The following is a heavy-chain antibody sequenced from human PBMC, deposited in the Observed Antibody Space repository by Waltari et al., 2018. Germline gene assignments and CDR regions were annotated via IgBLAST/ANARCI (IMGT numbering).Heavy chain of an antibody. J-gene: IGHJ4*02. CDR3: AHRGYDSSSPWYFDY. V-gene: IGHV2-5*01. D-gene: IGHD6-13*01. CDR1: GFSLSTSGVG. Sequence: QITLKESGPTLVKPTQTLTLTCTFSGFSLSTSGVGVGWIRQPPGKALEWLALIYWNDDKRYSPSLKSRLTITKDTSKNQVVLTMTNMDPVDTATYYCAHRGYDSSSPWYFDYWGQGTLVTVSS. CDR2: IYWNDDK.